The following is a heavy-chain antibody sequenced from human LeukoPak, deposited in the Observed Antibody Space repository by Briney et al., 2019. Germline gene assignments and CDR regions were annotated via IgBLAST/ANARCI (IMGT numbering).Heavy chain of an antibody. Sequence: SVTLSLTCTDSGGSISSYYWYWLRQPPGKGLEWIGYIYSSGTTNYNPPLSRRVSTSVDTTKNQFPPKLSSVTAADTAVYYRAGVIRSGLYYFDNWGQGTLGTVSS. V-gene: IGHV4-59*08. CDR1: GGSISSYY. CDR3: AGVIRSGLYYFDN. D-gene: IGHD6-19*01. CDR2: IYSSGTT. J-gene: IGHJ4*02.